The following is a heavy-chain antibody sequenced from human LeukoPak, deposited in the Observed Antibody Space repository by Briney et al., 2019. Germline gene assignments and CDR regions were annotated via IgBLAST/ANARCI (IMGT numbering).Heavy chain of an antibody. V-gene: IGHV3-11*04. J-gene: IGHJ4*02. D-gene: IGHD6-13*01. CDR1: GFTFSDYY. CDR3: AREQYSSTWQIIWYY. CDR2: ISDDGGAI. Sequence: GGSLRLSCAASGFTFSDYYMSWIRQAPGKGLEWVSHISDDGGAIHYADSVKGRFTISRDNAKNSLSLQMNSLRPEDTAVYFCAREQYSSTWQIIWYYWGQGTLVTVSS.